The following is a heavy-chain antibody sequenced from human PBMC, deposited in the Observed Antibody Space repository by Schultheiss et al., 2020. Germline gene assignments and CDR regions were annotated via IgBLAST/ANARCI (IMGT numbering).Heavy chain of an antibody. CDR1: GGSFSGYY. Sequence: SETLSLTCAVYGGSFSGYYWSWIRQPPGKGLEWIGRIYTSGSTYYNPSLKSRVTISVDTSKNQFSLKLSSVTAADTAVYYCARETVTTSPDVWGQGTTVTVSS. CDR3: ARETVTTSPDV. V-gene: IGHV4-34*09. D-gene: IGHD4-17*01. J-gene: IGHJ6*02. CDR2: IYTSGST.